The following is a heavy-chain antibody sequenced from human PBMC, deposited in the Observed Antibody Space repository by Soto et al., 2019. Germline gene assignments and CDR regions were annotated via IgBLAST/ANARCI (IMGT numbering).Heavy chain of an antibody. V-gene: IGHV3-23*01. CDR2: ISDSGGLT. CDR3: ARRAFGSSRSFDI. D-gene: IGHD6-6*01. J-gene: IGHJ3*02. Sequence: SLRLSCAASGFAFSSHPMSWVRQAPERGLEWVSGISDSGGLTYNADSVKGRFTISRDNSKNTLYLQMNSLRAEDTALYYCARRAFGSSRSFDIWGQGTMVTVSS. CDR1: GFAFSSHP.